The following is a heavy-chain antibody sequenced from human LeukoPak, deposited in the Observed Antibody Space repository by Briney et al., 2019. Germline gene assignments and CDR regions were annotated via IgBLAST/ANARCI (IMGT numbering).Heavy chain of an antibody. CDR2: IRSKTFGGTT. V-gene: IGHV3-49*03. CDR3: ARAGGQIVVVTALDS. D-gene: IGHD2-21*02. CDR1: GFPFGDYA. Sequence: GGSLRLSCAASGFPFGDYAMSWFRQAPGKGLEWVGFIRSKTFGGTTEYATSVKGRFTISRDDSKSIAYLQMNSLKTEDTAVYYCARAGGQIVVVTALDSWGQGTLVTVSS. J-gene: IGHJ4*02.